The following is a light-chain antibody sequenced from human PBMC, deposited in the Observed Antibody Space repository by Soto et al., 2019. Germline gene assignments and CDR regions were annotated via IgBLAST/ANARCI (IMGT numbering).Light chain of an antibody. CDR1: QSISSY. CDR3: QQSYSSPRT. J-gene: IGKJ4*01. Sequence: DIQMTQSPSSLSASAGGRVTVTCRASQSISSYLNWYQQKPGKAPKLLIYGAVNLQSGVPSRFSGSGSGTDFTLTISSLQPEDFATYYCQQSYSSPRTFGGGTKVEIK. CDR2: GAV. V-gene: IGKV1-39*01.